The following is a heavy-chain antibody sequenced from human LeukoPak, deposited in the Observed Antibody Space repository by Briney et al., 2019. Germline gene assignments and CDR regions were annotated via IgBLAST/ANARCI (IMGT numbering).Heavy chain of an antibody. V-gene: IGHV3-21*01. CDR2: ITSSSNYI. CDR3: ARVSYWFDP. J-gene: IGHJ5*02. CDR1: GFTFSSFS. Sequence: PGGSLRLSCAASGFTFSSFSMNWFRQAPGKGLEWVSSITSSSNYISYADSVKGRFTISRDNAKNSLYLQLNSLRAEDTAVYYCARVSYWFDPWGQGTLVSVSS.